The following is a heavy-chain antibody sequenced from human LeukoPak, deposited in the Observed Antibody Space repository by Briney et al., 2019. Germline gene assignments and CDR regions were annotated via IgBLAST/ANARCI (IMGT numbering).Heavy chain of an antibody. Sequence: GGSLRLSCAASGFTFSSYSMNWVRQAPGKGLEWISYISSSSSTIYYADSVKGRFTISRDNAKNSLYLQLNSLRAEDTAVYYCARVLHKRNYDSSDYYGSWGQGTLVTVSS. D-gene: IGHD3-22*01. CDR1: GFTFSSYS. J-gene: IGHJ5*02. CDR3: ARVLHKRNYDSSDYYGS. V-gene: IGHV3-48*01. CDR2: ISSSSSTI.